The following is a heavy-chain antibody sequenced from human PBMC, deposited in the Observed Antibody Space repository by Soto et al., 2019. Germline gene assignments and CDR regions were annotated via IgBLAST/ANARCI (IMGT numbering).Heavy chain of an antibody. CDR1: GYTFTSYG. D-gene: IGHD3-9*01. V-gene: IGHV1-18*01. CDR2: ISAYNGNT. CDR3: ARMGLRYFDWSIYPHY. Sequence: ASVKVSCKASGYTFTSYGISWVRQAPGQGLEWMGWISAYNGNTNYAQKLQGRVTMTTDTSTSTAYMELRSLRSDDTAVYYCARMGLRYFDWSIYPHYWGQGTLVTVSS. J-gene: IGHJ4*02.